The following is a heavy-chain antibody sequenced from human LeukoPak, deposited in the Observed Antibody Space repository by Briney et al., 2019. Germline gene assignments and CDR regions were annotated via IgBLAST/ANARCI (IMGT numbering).Heavy chain of an antibody. CDR2: ISSSSSYI. CDR3: ARDQGAITMIVVAEGYYFDY. Sequence: GGSLSLSCAASGFTFSSYSMNWVRQAPGKGLEWVSSISSSSSYIYYADSVKGRFTISRDNAKNSLYLQMNSLRAEDTAVYYCARDQGAITMIVVAEGYYFDYWGQGTLVTVSS. J-gene: IGHJ4*02. CDR1: GFTFSSYS. V-gene: IGHV3-21*01. D-gene: IGHD3-22*01.